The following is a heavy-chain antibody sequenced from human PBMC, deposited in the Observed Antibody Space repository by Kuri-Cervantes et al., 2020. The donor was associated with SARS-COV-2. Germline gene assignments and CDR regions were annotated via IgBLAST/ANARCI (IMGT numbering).Heavy chain of an antibody. D-gene: IGHD3-22*01. CDR1: GFTFSSYA. V-gene: IGHV3-30-3*01. Sequence: LSLTCAASGFTFSSYAMHWVRQAPGKGLEWVAVISYDGSNKYYADSVKGRFTISRDNSKNTLYLQMNSLRAEDTAVYYCARELRHYYDSSGLCDYWGQGTLVTVSS. J-gene: IGHJ4*02. CDR3: ARELRHYYDSSGLCDY. CDR2: ISYDGSNK.